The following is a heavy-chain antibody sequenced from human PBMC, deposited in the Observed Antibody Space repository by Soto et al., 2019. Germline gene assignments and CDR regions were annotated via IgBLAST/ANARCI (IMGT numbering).Heavy chain of an antibody. CDR1: GGSISSYY. D-gene: IGHD4-4*01. CDR2: IYYSGST. CDR3: ARHALRFDYSNDGYYYYMDV. Sequence: QVQLQESGPGLVKPSETLSLTCTVSGGSISSYYWSWIRQPPGKGLEWIGYIYYSGSTNYNPSLKSRVTISVDTSKNQFSLKLRSVTAADTAVYYCARHALRFDYSNDGYYYYMDVWGKGTTVTVSS. V-gene: IGHV4-59*08. J-gene: IGHJ6*03.